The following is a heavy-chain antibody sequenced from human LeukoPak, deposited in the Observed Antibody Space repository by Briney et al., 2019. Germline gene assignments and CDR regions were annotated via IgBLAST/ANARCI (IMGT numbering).Heavy chain of an antibody. J-gene: IGHJ4*02. CDR1: GFTFSDYY. Sequence: KPGGSLRLSCAASGFTFSDYYMSWIRQAPGKGLEWVSYISSSGSTVYYADSVKGRFTISRDNAKNSLYLQMNSLRAEDTAVYYCARISSGTLQSFDYWGQGTLVTVSS. CDR2: ISSSGSTV. V-gene: IGHV3-11*01. CDR3: ARISSGTLQSFDY. D-gene: IGHD6-19*01.